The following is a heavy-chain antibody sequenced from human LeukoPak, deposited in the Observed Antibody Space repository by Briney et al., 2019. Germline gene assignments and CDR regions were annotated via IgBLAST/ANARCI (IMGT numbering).Heavy chain of an antibody. V-gene: IGHV4-59*08. CDR3: ARQSLQGSGYLPFDY. J-gene: IGHJ4*02. CDR1: GGSISSYY. CDR2: ISYSGST. Sequence: PSETLSLTCTVSGGSISSYYWSWIRQPPGKGLEWIGYISYSGSTNYNPSLKSRVTISVDTSKSQFSLKLSSVTAADTAVYYCARQSLQGSGYLPFDYWGQGTLVTVSS. D-gene: IGHD3-22*01.